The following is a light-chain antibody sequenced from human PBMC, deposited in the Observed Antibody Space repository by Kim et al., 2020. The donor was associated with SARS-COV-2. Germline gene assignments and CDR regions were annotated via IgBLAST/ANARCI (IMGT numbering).Light chain of an antibody. CDR1: QGISSW. J-gene: IGKJ2*01. Sequence: IQMTQSPSSLSASVGDRVTISCRASQGISSWLAWYQLKPGKAPKSLIYAASSLQSGVPSRFSGSGSGTDFTLTISSLQPDDFATYYCQQYKSLYTFGQGTKLEI. CDR2: AAS. CDR3: QQYKSLYT. V-gene: IGKV1D-16*01.